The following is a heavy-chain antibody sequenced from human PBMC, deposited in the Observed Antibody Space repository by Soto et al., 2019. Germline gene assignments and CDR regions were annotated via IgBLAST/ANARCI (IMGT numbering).Heavy chain of an antibody. CDR2: ITANGGTT. D-gene: IGHD1-26*01. CDR3: AKRPNSGGYSN. V-gene: IGHV3-23*01. Sequence: EVQLLESGGGLVQPGGSLRLSCAASGFTFSSSDMTWVRQAPGKGLEWVSTITANGGTTFYPDSVRGRFTISRDNSKNTLYLQMNSLRAEDTALYYCAKRPNSGGYSNWGQGTLVTVSS. J-gene: IGHJ4*02. CDR1: GFTFSSSD.